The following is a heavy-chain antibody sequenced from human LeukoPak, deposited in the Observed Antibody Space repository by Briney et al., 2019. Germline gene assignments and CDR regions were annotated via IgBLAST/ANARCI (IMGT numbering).Heavy chain of an antibody. CDR2: ISSSSSTI. CDR3: ARDRSYYDFWSGYYSPGFDAFDI. D-gene: IGHD3-3*01. V-gene: IGHV3-48*01. J-gene: IGHJ3*02. CDR1: GFTFSSYS. Sequence: GGSLRLSCAASGFTFSSYSTNWVRQAPGKGLEWVSYISSSSSTIYYADSVKGRFTISRDNAKNSLYLQMNSLRAEDTAVYYCARDRSYYDFWSGYYSPGFDAFDIWGQGTMVTVSS.